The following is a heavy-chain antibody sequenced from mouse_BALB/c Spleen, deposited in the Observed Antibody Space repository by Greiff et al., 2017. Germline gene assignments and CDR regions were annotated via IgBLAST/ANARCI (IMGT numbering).Heavy chain of an antibody. Sequence: QVQLQQSGPELVKPGASVKISCKASGYAFSSSWMNWVKQRPGQGLEWIGRIYPGDGDTNYNGKFKGKATLTADKSSSTAYMQLSSLTSVDSAVYFCARGDDYDGYWGQGTTLTVSS. J-gene: IGHJ2*01. CDR2: IYPGDGDT. V-gene: IGHV1-82*01. CDR3: ARGDDYDGY. D-gene: IGHD2-4*01. CDR1: GYAFSSSW.